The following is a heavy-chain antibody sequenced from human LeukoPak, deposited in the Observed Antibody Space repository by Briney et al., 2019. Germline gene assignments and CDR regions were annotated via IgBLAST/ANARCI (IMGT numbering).Heavy chain of an antibody. CDR2: IYYSGST. D-gene: IGHD6-19*01. V-gene: IGHV4-59*05. J-gene: IGHJ5*02. CDR1: GGSISSYY. Sequence: SETLSLTCTVSGGSISSYYWSWIRQPPGKGLEWIGSIYYSGSTYYNPSLKSRVTISVDTSKNQFSLKLSSVTAADTAVYYCARQTTRIAVAGTANWFDPWGQGTLVTVSS. CDR3: ARQTTRIAVAGTANWFDP.